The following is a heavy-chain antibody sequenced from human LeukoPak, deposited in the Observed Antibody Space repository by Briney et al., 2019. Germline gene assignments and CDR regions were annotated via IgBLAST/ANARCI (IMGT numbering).Heavy chain of an antibody. CDR1: GFTFSGYS. Sequence: GGSLTLSCAASGFTFSGYSMNWVRQPPGKGLEWVSSISSSTNYIYYTDSVKGRFTISRDNAKYSLYLQMNSLRAEDTAVYYCARAPVYDSSHDYWGQGTLVTVSS. CDR3: ARAPVYDSSHDY. V-gene: IGHV3-21*01. J-gene: IGHJ4*02. CDR2: ISSSTNYI. D-gene: IGHD3-22*01.